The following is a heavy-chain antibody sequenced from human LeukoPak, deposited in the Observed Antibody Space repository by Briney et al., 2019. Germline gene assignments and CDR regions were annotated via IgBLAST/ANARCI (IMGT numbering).Heavy chain of an antibody. CDR1: GFTFSTYW. D-gene: IGHD2-2*02. V-gene: IGHV3-7*01. Sequence: QAGGSLRLSCAASGFTFSTYWMNWVRQAPGKGLEWVATIKEDEDGSEKYYVDSVKGRFTISRDNAKNSLYLQMNSLRAEDTAAYYCARVGPPSIPNIWFDPWGQGTLVTVSS. CDR2: IKEDEDGSEK. CDR3: ARVGPPSIPNIWFDP. J-gene: IGHJ5*02.